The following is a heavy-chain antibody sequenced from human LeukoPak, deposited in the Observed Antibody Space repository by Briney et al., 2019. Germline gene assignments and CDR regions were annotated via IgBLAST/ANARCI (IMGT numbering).Heavy chain of an antibody. CDR1: GGSVSDYY. D-gene: IGHD3-10*01. CDR2: IYGSGST. J-gene: IGHJ6*03. Sequence: SETLSLTCNVSGGSVSDYYWSWIRQPAGKGLEWLGRIYGSGSTNYNPSLKSRVSMALHTSKTQFSLKVSSVTAADTGVYFCAREGKWFGSFYYYMGVWGKGTTVTVS. V-gene: IGHV4-4*07. CDR3: AREGKWFGSFYYYMGV.